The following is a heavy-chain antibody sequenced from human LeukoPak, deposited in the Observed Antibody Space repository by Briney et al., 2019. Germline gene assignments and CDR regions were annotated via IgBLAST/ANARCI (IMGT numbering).Heavy chain of an antibody. CDR1: GFTFSAYE. Sequence: GGSLRLSCAASGFTFSAYEMNWVRQAPGEGLEWVARCRGKTNSYSTEYAASVNGRFTISRDDSKNSLYLQMNSLKTEDTAVYYCVRRRVGVAPASDMWGQGTLVTVSS. J-gene: IGHJ4*02. CDR3: VRRRVGVAPASDM. CDR2: CRGKTNSYST. D-gene: IGHD1-26*01. V-gene: IGHV3-72*01.